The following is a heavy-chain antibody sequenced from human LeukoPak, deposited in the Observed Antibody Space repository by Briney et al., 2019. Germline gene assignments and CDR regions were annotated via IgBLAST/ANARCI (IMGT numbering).Heavy chain of an antibody. J-gene: IGHJ6*02. CDR1: GFTFTSSA. Sequence: WVKVSCKASGFTFTSSAVQWVRQARGQRLEWIGGIVVGSGNTNYAQKFQERVTITRDMSTSTAYMELSSLRSEDTAVYYCAAASRGWYGYYYYGMDVWGQGTTVTVS. CDR3: AAASRGWYGYYYYGMDV. CDR2: IVVGSGNT. V-gene: IGHV1-58*01. D-gene: IGHD6-19*01.